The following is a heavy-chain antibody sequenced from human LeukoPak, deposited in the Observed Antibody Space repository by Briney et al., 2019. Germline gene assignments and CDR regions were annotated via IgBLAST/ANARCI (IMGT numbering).Heavy chain of an antibody. V-gene: IGHV3-48*01. D-gene: IGHD3-22*01. CDR1: GFTFRHYP. Sequence: GGSLRLSCAAFGFTFRHYPMHWVRQAPGKGLEWVSYIGTGSNTIYYADSVKGRFTISRDNSKNTLYLQMNSLRAEDTAVYYCVKDPMIAYFDYWGQGTLVAVSS. CDR3: VKDPMIAYFDY. J-gene: IGHJ4*02. CDR2: IGTGSNTI.